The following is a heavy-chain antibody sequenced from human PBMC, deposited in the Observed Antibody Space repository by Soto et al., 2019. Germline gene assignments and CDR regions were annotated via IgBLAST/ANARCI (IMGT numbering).Heavy chain of an antibody. CDR3: ARDLGYCSGGSCYYLDY. J-gene: IGHJ4*02. V-gene: IGHV1-3*01. D-gene: IGHD2-15*01. CDR2: INAGNGNT. Sequence: GASVKVYCKASGYTFTSYAMHWVRQAPGQRLEWMGWINAGNGNTKYSQKFQGRVTITRDTSASTAYMELSSLRSEDTAVYYCARDLGYCSGGSCYYLDYWGQGTLVTVSS. CDR1: GYTFTSYA.